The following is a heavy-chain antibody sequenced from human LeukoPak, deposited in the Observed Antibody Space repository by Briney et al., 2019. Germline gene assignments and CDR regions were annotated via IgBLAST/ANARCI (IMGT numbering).Heavy chain of an antibody. CDR3: ARVWAVAGIAEYYFDY. CDR1: VGSISSYY. J-gene: IGHJ4*02. Sequence: SETLSLTCTVSVGSISSYYWSWSRQPPGKGLEWIGYIYYSGSTNYNPSLKSRVTISVDTSKNQFSLKLSSVTAADTAVYYRARVWAVAGIAEYYFDYWGQGTLVTVSS. V-gene: IGHV4-59*01. D-gene: IGHD6-19*01. CDR2: IYYSGST.